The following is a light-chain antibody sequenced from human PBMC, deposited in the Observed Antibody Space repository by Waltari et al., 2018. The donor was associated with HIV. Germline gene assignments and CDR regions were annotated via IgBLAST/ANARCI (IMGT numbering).Light chain of an antibody. CDR2: QDR. J-gene: IGLJ2*01. Sequence: SSHLTLASSLSVTPRQAAKILCSGFNLRNLYVSLSQQKPGQSPLLLSFQDRKRPSGIPERFSGSSAGNTATLTISGTQSVDEADYFCQAWGNNTVVFGGGTKLTVL. CDR1: NLRNLY. V-gene: IGLV3-1*01. CDR3: QAWGNNTVV.